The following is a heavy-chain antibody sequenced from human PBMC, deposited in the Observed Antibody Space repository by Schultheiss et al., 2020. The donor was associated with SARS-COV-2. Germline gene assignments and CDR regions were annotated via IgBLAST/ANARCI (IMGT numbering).Heavy chain of an antibody. CDR3: ARGGYGGNDFDY. CDR1: GDSISSYY. J-gene: IGHJ4*02. CDR2: IYYSGST. D-gene: IGHD4-23*01. Sequence: SETLSLTCTVSGDSISSYYWSWIRQPPGKGLEWIGYIYYSGSTNYNPSLKSRVTISVDTSKNQFSLKLSSVTAADTAVYYCARGGYGGNDFDYWGQGTLVTVSS. V-gene: IGHV4-59*08.